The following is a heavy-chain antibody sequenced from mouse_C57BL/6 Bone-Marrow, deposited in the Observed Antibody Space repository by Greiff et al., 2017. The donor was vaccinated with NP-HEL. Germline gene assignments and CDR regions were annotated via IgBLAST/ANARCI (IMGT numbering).Heavy chain of an antibody. Sequence: EVKLMESGAELVRPGASVKLSCTASGFNIKDYYMHWVKQRPEQGLEWIGRIDPEDGDTEYAPKFQGKATMTADTSSNTAYLQLSSLTSEDTAVYYCSPLIYYYGSSSFAYWGQGTLVTVSA. V-gene: IGHV14-1*01. CDR2: IDPEDGDT. J-gene: IGHJ3*01. D-gene: IGHD1-1*01. CDR1: GFNIKDYY. CDR3: SPLIYYYGSSSFAY.